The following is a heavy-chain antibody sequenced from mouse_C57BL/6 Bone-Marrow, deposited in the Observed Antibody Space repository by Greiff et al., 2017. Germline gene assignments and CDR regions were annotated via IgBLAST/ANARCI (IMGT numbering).Heavy chain of an antibody. J-gene: IGHJ4*01. Sequence: EVQRVESEGGLVQPGSSMKLSCTASGFTFSDYYMAWVRQVPENGLEWVANINYDGSSTYYLDSLKSRFIISRDNAKNILYLQMSSLTSEDTATDYCARGGLLSYYYAMDYWGQGTSVTVSS. CDR2: INYDGSST. D-gene: IGHD1-1*02. CDR3: ARGGLLSYYYAMDY. CDR1: GFTFSDYY. V-gene: IGHV5-16*01.